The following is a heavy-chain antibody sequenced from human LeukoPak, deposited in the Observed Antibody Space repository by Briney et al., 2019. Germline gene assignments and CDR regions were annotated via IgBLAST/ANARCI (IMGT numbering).Heavy chain of an antibody. V-gene: IGHV4-61*08. CDR3: ARGTAYYYDSSGYFDY. CDR2: IYYSGST. D-gene: IGHD3-22*01. J-gene: IGHJ4*02. Sequence: SETLSLTCTVSGGSISSGDYYWSWIRQPPGKGLEWIGYIYYSGSTNYNPSLKSRVTISVDTSKNQFSLKLSSVTAADTAVYYCARGTAYYYDSSGYFDYWGQGTLVTVSS. CDR1: GGSISSGDYY.